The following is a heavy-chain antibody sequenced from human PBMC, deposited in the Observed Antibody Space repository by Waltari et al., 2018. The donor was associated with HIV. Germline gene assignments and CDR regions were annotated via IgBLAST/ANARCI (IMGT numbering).Heavy chain of an antibody. J-gene: IGHJ2*01. CDR3: ARHALRVGAAYWNFDL. CDR1: GGSVSSSSYF. D-gene: IGHD1-26*01. CDR2: IYYTGRA. V-gene: IGHV4-39*01. Sequence: QLQLQESGPGLVKPSETLSLTCTVSGGSVSSSSYFWGWIRQPPGKGLEWVGRIYYTGRAYYNPSLKSRVTISVDTSKNQFSLKVTSVTAADTAVYYCARHALRVGAAYWNFDLWGRGTLV.